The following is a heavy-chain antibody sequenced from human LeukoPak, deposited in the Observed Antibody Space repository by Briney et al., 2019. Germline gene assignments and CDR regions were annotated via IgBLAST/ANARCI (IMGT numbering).Heavy chain of an antibody. CDR1: GYSISTGYY. J-gene: IGHJ4*02. Sequence: PSETLSLTCTVSGYSISTGYYWDWIRQPPGKGLEWIGTFYHGGSTYYNPSLKSRVTISVDTSKNQFSLKLSSVTAADTAVYYCARGQRGYSRNRYDYWGQGTLVTVSS. V-gene: IGHV4-38-2*02. D-gene: IGHD5-18*01. CDR3: ARGQRGYSRNRYDY. CDR2: FYHGGST.